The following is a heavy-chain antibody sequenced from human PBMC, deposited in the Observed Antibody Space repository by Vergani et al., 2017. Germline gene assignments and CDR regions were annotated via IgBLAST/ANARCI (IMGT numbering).Heavy chain of an antibody. J-gene: IGHJ6*02. CDR1: GGTFSSYA. Sequence: QVQLVQSGAEVKKPGSSVKVSCKASGGTFSSYAISWVRQAPGQGLEWMGRIIPIFGTANYAQKFQGRVTSTADESTSTAYMELSSLRSEDTAVYYCERAVDSSGWYGYYYYYYGMDVWGQGTTVTVSS. D-gene: IGHD6-19*01. V-gene: IGHV1-69*13. CDR3: ERAVDSSGWYGYYYYYYGMDV. CDR2: IIPIFGTA.